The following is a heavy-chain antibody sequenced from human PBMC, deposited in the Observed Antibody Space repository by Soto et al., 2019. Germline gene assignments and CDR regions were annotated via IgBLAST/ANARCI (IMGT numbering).Heavy chain of an antibody. CDR3: AKPPTRSCYFPDY. J-gene: IGHJ4*02. Sequence: QVQLVESGGGVVQPGRSLRLSCAASGFTFSSYGMHWVRQSPGKGLEWVSLISYDGSNKYYTDSVTGRFTISRDNSKNTLYLQMNSLRVEDTAVYYFAKPPTRSCYFPDYWGQGTLVTVSS. V-gene: IGHV3-30*18. CDR2: ISYDGSNK. CDR1: GFTFSSYG. D-gene: IGHD3-22*01.